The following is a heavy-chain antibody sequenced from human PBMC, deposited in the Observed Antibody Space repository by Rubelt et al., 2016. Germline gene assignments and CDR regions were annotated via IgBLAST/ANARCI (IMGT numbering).Heavy chain of an antibody. D-gene: IGHD3-22*01. J-gene: IGHJ4*02. V-gene: IGHV3-30*04. CDR1: GLTFSSSA. CDR3: AKVPRGDYYDSSGYYRYFDY. Sequence: GLTFSSSAMHWVRQAPDKGLEWLAVISYDGSNKYYADSVKGRFTISRDNSKNTLYLQMNSLRAEDTAVYYCAKVPRGDYYDSSGYYRYFDYWGQGTLVTVSS. CDR2: ISYDGSNK.